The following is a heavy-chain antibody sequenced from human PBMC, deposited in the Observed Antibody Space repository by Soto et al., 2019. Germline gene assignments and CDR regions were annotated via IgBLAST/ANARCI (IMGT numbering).Heavy chain of an antibody. CDR2: MYYSGRT. Sequence: QVQLRESGPGLVKPSQTLSLTCTVSGGSINSGGYYWNWIRQHPGKGLEWIGYMYYSGRTYYNPFLGSRVIISADTSENHFSLKLSALTAADTAVCVCARGYRQSGYSSSWVFDYWGQGTLVNVSS. CDR1: GGSINSGGYY. CDR3: ARGYRQSGYSSSWVFDY. V-gene: IGHV4-31*03. J-gene: IGHJ4*02. D-gene: IGHD6-13*01.